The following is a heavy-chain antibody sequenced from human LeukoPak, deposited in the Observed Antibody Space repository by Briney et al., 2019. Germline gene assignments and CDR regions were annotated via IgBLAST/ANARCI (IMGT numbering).Heavy chain of an antibody. Sequence: PGGSLRPSCAASGFTFSSYAMSWVRQAPGKGLEWVSAISITVGGTYYADSVKGRFTISRDNSKNTLYLQMNSLSAEDTAVYYCAKRSHMLGATNPNYYFDHWGQGTLVTVSS. CDR3: AKRSHMLGATNPNYYFDH. J-gene: IGHJ4*02. D-gene: IGHD1-26*01. CDR2: ISITVGGT. V-gene: IGHV3-23*01. CDR1: GFTFSSYA.